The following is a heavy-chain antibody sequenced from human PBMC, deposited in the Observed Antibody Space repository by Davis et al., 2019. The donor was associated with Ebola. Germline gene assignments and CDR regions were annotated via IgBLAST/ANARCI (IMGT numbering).Heavy chain of an antibody. CDR3: ARDPCTNGVCYYYYMDV. Sequence: ASVQVSCKASGYTFTGYYMHWVRQAPGQGLEWMGWINPNSGGTNYAQKFQGRVTMTRDTSISTAYMELSRLRSDDTAVYYCARDPCTNGVCYYYYMDVWGKGTTVTVSS. D-gene: IGHD2-8*01. V-gene: IGHV1-2*02. J-gene: IGHJ6*03. CDR2: INPNSGGT. CDR1: GYTFTGYY.